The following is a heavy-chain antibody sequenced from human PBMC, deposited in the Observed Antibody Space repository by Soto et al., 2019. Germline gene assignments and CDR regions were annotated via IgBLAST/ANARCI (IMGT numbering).Heavy chain of an antibody. CDR3: ARHPLVTDAFDI. J-gene: IGHJ3*02. CDR2: IYYSGNT. V-gene: IGHV4-39*01. Sequence: SETLSLTCTVSGGSISSSTYYWGWIRQPPGKGLEWIGSIYYSGNTYYNPSLKSRVTISVDTSKNQFSLKLSSVTAADTAVYYCARHPLVTDAFDIWGQGTMVTVSS. D-gene: IGHD2-21*02. CDR1: GGSISSSTYY.